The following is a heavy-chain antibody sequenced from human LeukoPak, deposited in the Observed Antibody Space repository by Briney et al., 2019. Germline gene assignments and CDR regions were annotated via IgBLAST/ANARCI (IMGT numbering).Heavy chain of an antibody. V-gene: IGHV1-2*06. J-gene: IGHJ4*02. CDR3: ARGHLPNLYSSSWYDY. CDR2: INPNSGGT. Sequence: ASVKVSCKASGYTFTSYDINWVRQAPGQGLEWMGRINPNSGGTNYAQKFQGRVTMTRDTSISTACMELSRLRSDDTAVYYCARGHLPNLYSSSWYDYWGQGTLVTASS. CDR1: GYTFTSYD. D-gene: IGHD6-13*01.